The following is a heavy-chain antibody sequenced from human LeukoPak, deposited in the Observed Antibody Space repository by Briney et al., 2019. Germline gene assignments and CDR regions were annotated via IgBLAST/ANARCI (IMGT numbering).Heavy chain of an antibody. V-gene: IGHV3-33*01. CDR1: GFTFSSYV. Sequence: AGGSLRLSCAASGFTFSSYVMHWVRQAPGKGLEWVAVIWYDGSNKYYADSVKGRFTISRDNSKNTLYLQMNSLRAEDTAMYYCARGGDSSGYYQNFDYWGQGTLVTVSS. J-gene: IGHJ4*02. CDR3: ARGGDSSGYYQNFDY. D-gene: IGHD3-22*01. CDR2: IWYDGSNK.